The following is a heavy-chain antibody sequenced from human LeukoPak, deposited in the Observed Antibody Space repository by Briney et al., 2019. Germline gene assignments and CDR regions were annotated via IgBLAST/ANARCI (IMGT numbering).Heavy chain of an antibody. J-gene: IGHJ6*03. Sequence: PGGSLRLSCAASGFTFSSYAMHWVRQAPGKGLEWVAVISYDGSDKYYADSVKGRFTISRDNAKNSLYLQMNSLRAEDTALYYCARVRGGPNRYYYYMDVWGKGTTVTVSS. D-gene: IGHD3-10*01. V-gene: IGHV3-30*04. CDR1: GFTFSSYA. CDR3: ARVRGGPNRYYYYMDV. CDR2: ISYDGSDK.